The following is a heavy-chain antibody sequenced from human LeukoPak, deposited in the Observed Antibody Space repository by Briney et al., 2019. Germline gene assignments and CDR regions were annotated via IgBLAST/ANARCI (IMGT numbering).Heavy chain of an antibody. J-gene: IGHJ5*02. CDR2: INPNSGGT. V-gene: IGHV1-2*02. CDR3: ARETITKDIVVVVAATRLDP. D-gene: IGHD2-15*01. CDR1: GYTFTGYY. Sequence: ASVKVSCKASGYTFTGYYMHWVRQAPGQGLEWMGWINPNSGGTNYAQKFQGRVTMTRDTSISTAYMELSRLRSDDTAVYYCARETITKDIVVVVAATRLDPWGQGTLVTVYS.